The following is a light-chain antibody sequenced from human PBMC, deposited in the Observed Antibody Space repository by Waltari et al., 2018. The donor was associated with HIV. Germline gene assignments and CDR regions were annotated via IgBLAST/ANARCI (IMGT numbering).Light chain of an antibody. CDR1: QNINNW. V-gene: IGKV1-5*03. CDR3: QQYVTFPET. J-gene: IGKJ4*02. Sequence: DTQMTQAPSTLSASVGDRVTISCRASQNINNWLAWYQKKLGKAPKLLIYKASTLETGVPSRFSGSGSGTEFILTISSLEPDDYATYYCQQYVTFPETFGRGTKVEIK. CDR2: KAS.